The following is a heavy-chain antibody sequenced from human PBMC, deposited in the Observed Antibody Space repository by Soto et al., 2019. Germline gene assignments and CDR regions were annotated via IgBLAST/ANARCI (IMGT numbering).Heavy chain of an antibody. Sequence: PGESLKISCAASGFTFSSYSMNWVRQAPGKGLEWVSSISSSSSYIYYADSVKGRFTISRDNAKNSLYLQMNSLRAEDTAVYYCARDDYDSSGPLAFDIWGQGTMVTV. CDR3: ARDDYDSSGPLAFDI. V-gene: IGHV3-21*01. D-gene: IGHD3-22*01. CDR2: ISSSSSYI. CDR1: GFTFSSYS. J-gene: IGHJ3*02.